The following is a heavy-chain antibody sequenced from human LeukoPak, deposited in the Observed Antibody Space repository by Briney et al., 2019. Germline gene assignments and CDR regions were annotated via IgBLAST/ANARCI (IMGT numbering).Heavy chain of an antibody. J-gene: IGHJ3*02. D-gene: IGHD4-17*01. CDR2: ITSSGSKT. Sequence: PGGSLRLSCAASGFTFSSYERNWVRQAPGKGLEWLSYITSSGSKTYYADSVKGRFTISRDNAKNSLYLQMNSLRAEDTAVYYCARDLGDYVGYDAFDIWGQGTMVTVSS. CDR3: ARDLGDYVGYDAFDI. V-gene: IGHV3-48*03. CDR1: GFTFSSYE.